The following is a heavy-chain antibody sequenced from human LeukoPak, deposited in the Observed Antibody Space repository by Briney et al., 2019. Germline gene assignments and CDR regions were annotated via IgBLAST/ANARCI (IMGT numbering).Heavy chain of an antibody. CDR3: AKAPGIAVTPPPDY. V-gene: IGHV4-59*01. CDR2: IYYSGST. Sequence: SETLSLTCTVSGGSISSYYWSWIRQPPGKGLEWIGYIYYSGSTNYNPSLKSRVTISVDTSKNQFSLKLSSVTAADTAVYYCAKAPGIAVTPPPDYWGQGTLVTVSS. J-gene: IGHJ4*02. CDR1: GGSISSYY. D-gene: IGHD6-19*01.